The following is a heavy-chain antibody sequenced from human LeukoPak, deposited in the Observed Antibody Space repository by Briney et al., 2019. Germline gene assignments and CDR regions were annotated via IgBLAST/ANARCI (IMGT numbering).Heavy chain of an antibody. Sequence: ASVKVSCKASGYTFNSSYMHWVRQAPGQGLEWMGIINPSDDSTRYALKFQGRVTMTTDTSTSTAYMELRSLRSDDTAVYYCARPASYCYIGIVYLSPKIFNTGAQGTMVTVS. CDR3: ARPASYCYIGIVYLSPKIFNT. V-gene: IGHV1-46*02. J-gene: IGHJ3*02. D-gene: IGHD3-22*01. CDR2: INPSDDST. CDR1: GYTFNSSY.